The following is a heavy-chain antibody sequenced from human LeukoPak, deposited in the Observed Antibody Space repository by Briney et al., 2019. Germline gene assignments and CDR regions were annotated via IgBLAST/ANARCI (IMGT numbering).Heavy chain of an antibody. V-gene: IGHV4-30-2*01. CDR2: IYHSGST. CDR1: GGSISSGGYY. CDR3: ARVGGYCSGGSCYSASDAFDI. D-gene: IGHD2-15*01. Sequence: PSETLSLTCTVSGGSISSGGYYWSWIRQPPGKGLEWIGYIYHSGSTYYNPSLKSRVTISVDRSKNQFSLKLSSVTAADTAVYYCARVGGYCSGGSCYSASDAFDIWGQGTMVTVSS. J-gene: IGHJ3*02.